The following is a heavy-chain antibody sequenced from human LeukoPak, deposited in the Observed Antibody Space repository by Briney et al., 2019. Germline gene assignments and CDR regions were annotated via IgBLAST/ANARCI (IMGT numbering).Heavy chain of an antibody. J-gene: IGHJ4*02. D-gene: IGHD2-15*01. V-gene: IGHV3-23*01. Sequence: GGSLRLSCAASGFTFSDYGMSWVRQAPGRGLEWVSTIGGRGGSTYYADSVKGRFTISRDNSKNTLYLQMNSLRAEDTAVYYCAKLASPGYCSGGTCLFDFWGQGTLVTVSS. CDR2: IGGRGGST. CDR1: GFTFSDYG. CDR3: AKLASPGYCSGGTCLFDF.